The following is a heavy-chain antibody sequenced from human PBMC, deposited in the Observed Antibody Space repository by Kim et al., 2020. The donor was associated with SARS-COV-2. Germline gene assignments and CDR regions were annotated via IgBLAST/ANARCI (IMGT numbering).Heavy chain of an antibody. J-gene: IGHJ6*02. CDR1: GFTFSSYA. CDR2: IYSGGSST. V-gene: IGHV3-23*03. CDR3: AKALEGGEVGATSAVDV. D-gene: IGHD1-26*01. Sequence: GGSLRLSCAASGFTFSSYAMSWVRQAPGKGLEWVSVIYSGGSSTYYADSVKGRFTISRDNSKNTLYLQMNSLRAEDTAVYYCAKALEGGEVGATSAVDVWGQGTTVTVSS.